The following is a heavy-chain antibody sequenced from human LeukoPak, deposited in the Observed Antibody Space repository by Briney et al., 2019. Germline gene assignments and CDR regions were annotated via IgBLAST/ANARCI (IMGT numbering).Heavy chain of an antibody. V-gene: IGHV1-69*05. J-gene: IGHJ2*01. CDR1: GGTFSSYA. CDR3: ASITIFGVGPRSYWYFDL. D-gene: IGHD3-3*01. Sequence: SVKASCKASGGTFSSYAISWVRQAPGQGLEWMGGIIPIFGTANYAQKFQGRVTITTYESTSTAYMELSSLRSEDTAVYYCASITIFGVGPRSYWYFDLWGRGTLVTVSS. CDR2: IIPIFGTA.